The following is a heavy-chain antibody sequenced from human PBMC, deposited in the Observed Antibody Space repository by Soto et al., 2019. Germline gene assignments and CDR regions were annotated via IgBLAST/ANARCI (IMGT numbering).Heavy chain of an antibody. CDR1: GFTFSSYA. J-gene: IGHJ4*02. CDR3: ATFRFCTSTSCYGREGGF. D-gene: IGHD2-2*01. CDR2: MSGSGGYT. Sequence: EVQLLESGGGLVQPGGSLRLSCAASGFTFSSYAMSWVRQAPGKGLEWGSTMSGSGGYTYYADSVEGRFAISRDNSKNTLYLQMADLRAEDTAVYYCATFRFCTSTSCYGREGGFWGQGTLVTVSS. V-gene: IGHV3-23*01.